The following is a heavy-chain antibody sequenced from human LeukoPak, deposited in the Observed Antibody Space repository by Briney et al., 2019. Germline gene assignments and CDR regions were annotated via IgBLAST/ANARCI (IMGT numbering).Heavy chain of an antibody. J-gene: IGHJ5*02. CDR1: GFIFSDSW. CDR3: TTDRWYSADH. V-gene: IGHV3-7*03. D-gene: IGHD2-15*01. CDR2: IEKNGSGK. Sequence: GGSLRLSCTVSGFIFSDSWMAWIRQAPGKGLEWVAIIEKNGSGKNYVDSVKGRFIISRDNAKNSLFLQMDSLKVEDTAIYYCTTDRWYSADHWGRGALVTVSS.